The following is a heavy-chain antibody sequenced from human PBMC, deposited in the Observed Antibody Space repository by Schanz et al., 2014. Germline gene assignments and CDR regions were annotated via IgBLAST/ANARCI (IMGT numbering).Heavy chain of an antibody. CDR3: ARGRGFYDY. CDR1: GYTFTSDS. J-gene: IGHJ4*02. CDR2: ISPYTGNT. V-gene: IGHV1-8*02. Sequence: QVQLVQSGAELRKPGTSVKVSCKTSGYTFTSDSMHWVRQAPGQGLEWVGWISPYTGNTHYFDKMEGRVTMTTDTSISTAYMELSSLRSEDTAVYYCARGRGFYDYWGQGTLVTVSS. D-gene: IGHD3-10*01.